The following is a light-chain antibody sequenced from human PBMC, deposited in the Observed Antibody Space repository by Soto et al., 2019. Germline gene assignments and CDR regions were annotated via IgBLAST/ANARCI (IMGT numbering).Light chain of an antibody. CDR2: AAS. V-gene: IGKV1-39*01. J-gene: IGKJ1*01. CDR3: QQSYSIPWT. Sequence: DIQMTQSPSSLSASVGDRVTITCRTSQNISSYLNWYQQRPGKAPKLLMYAASSLQSGVPSRFSGSTSGTEFTLTISSLQPEDFATYYCQQSYSIPWTFGQGTKVEIQ. CDR1: QNISSY.